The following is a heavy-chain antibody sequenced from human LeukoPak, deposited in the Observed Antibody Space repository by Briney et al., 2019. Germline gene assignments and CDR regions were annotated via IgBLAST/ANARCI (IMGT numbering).Heavy chain of an antibody. Sequence: GASVKVSCKASGYTFTSVDINWLRQATGQGLEWMGWLNPNTGNTGYAQKFRGRVTLTGHTSISTGYMELSSLTSEDTAVYYWARGFGDGSSSFHFWGQGTLVTVSS. V-gene: IGHV1-8*01. D-gene: IGHD2-2*01. CDR1: GYTFTSVD. CDR2: LNPNTGNT. J-gene: IGHJ4*02. CDR3: ARGFGDGSSSFHF.